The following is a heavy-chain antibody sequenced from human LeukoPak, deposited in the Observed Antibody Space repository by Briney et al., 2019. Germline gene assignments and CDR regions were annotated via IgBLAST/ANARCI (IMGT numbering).Heavy chain of an antibody. V-gene: IGHV4-34*01. CDR3: PGVRNY. Sequence: PETLSLTCTVSGASLSNYYWSWIRQTPEKGLEWIGEINHSGSTNYNPSPKSRVTIPVETSKTQSSLKRRSVTVADTTGFYCPGVRNYWG. CDR1: GASLSNYY. D-gene: IGHD1-14*01. J-gene: IGHJ4*01. CDR2: INHSGST.